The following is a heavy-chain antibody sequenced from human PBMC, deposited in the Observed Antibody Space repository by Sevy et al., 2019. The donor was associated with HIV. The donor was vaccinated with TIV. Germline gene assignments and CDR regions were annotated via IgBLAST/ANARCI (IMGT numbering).Heavy chain of an antibody. CDR1: GGTFSSYA. CDR3: ARRAIVVVVAAANYGMDG. D-gene: IGHD2-15*01. CDR2: IIAIFGTA. J-gene: IGHJ6*02. Sequence: ASVKVSCKASGGTFSSYAISWVRQAPGQGLEWMGGIIAIFGTANNAQKFHGRVTINADESTSPAYVELGSLRSEDTAVYYCARRAIVVVVAAANYGMDGWGQGTTVTVSS. V-gene: IGHV1-69*13.